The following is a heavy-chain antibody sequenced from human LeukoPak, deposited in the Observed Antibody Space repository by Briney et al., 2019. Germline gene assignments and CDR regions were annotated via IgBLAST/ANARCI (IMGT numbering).Heavy chain of an antibody. J-gene: IGHJ4*02. D-gene: IGHD2-21*02. CDR2: INPSSGGT. CDR3: ARDRLRIVVVTAPGEFDY. Sequence: ASVKVSCKASGYTFPSYGISWVRQAPGQGRAWMGWINPSSGGTNYAQKFQGRLTMTRDTYISTAYTELSSLRSDDTAVYYCARDRLRIVVVTAPGEFDYWGQGTLVTVSS. V-gene: IGHV1-2*02. CDR1: GYTFPSYG.